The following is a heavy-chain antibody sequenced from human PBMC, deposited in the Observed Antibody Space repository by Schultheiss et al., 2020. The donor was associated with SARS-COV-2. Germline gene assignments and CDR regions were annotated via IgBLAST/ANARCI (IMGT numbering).Heavy chain of an antibody. D-gene: IGHD2-15*01. CDR3: ARDRGGDCCGGRTGPTDY. V-gene: IGHV3-33*01. CDR2: IWDNGSNK. CDR1: GFTFSSYG. Sequence: GGSLRLSCAASGFTFSSYGMNWVRQAPGKGLEWVSVIWDNGSNKYYADSVKGRFTISRDNSKNTLYLQMNSLRAEDTAVYYCARDRGGDCCGGRTGPTDYWGQGTLVTVSS. J-gene: IGHJ4*02.